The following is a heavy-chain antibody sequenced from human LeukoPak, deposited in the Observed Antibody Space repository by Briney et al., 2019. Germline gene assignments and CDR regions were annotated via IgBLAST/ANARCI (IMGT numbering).Heavy chain of an antibody. CDR2: ISGDGGTT. Sequence: GGSLRLSCAASGFPFINYALSWVRPVPGKGLECVSVISGDGGTTHYADSVKGRFTISRDNSKNTLYLQMNSLRAEDTAVYYCARDPWGSYYYDIRDFGYWGQGTLVTVSS. CDR3: ARDPWGSYYYDIRDFGY. V-gene: IGHV3-23*01. J-gene: IGHJ4*02. D-gene: IGHD1-26*01. CDR1: GFPFINYA.